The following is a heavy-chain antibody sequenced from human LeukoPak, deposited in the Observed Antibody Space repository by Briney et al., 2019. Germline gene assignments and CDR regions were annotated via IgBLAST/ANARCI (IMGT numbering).Heavy chain of an antibody. CDR2: TYYRSKWYN. V-gene: IGHV6-1*01. Sequence: SQTLSLTCAISGDSVSGNSAAWNWIRQSPSRGLEWLGRTYYRSKWYNDYAVSVKSRITINPDTSKNQFSLQLNSVTPEDTAVYYCARDPSSGYDNYYYYYGMDVWGQGTTVTVSS. CDR3: ARDPSSGYDNYYYYYGMDV. CDR1: GDSVSGNSAA. D-gene: IGHD5-12*01. J-gene: IGHJ6*02.